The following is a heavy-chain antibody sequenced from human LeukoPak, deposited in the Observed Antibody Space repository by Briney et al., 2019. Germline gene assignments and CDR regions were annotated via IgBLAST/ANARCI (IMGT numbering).Heavy chain of an antibody. J-gene: IGHJ4*02. CDR3: ARGFCTSSSCYNDY. CDR2: MSFDVNNK. D-gene: IGHD2-2*02. CDR1: GFTFSSYA. V-gene: IGHV3-30*04. Sequence: GGSLRLSCATSGFTFSSYAFHWVRQAPGKRLEWVATMSFDVNNKYYADSVRGRFTISRDNSKNTLYLQMNSLRAEDTAVYSCARGFCTSSSCYNDYWGQGTPVTVSS.